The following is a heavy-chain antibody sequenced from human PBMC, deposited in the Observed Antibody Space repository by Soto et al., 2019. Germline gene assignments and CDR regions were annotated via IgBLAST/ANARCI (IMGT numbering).Heavy chain of an antibody. CDR3: ARGKAISGTQRPARNYYYYYYMDV. D-gene: IGHD1-1*01. Sequence: SETLSLTCAVYGGSFSGYYWSWIRQPPGKGLEWIGEINHSGSTNYNPSLKSRVTISVDTSKNQFSLKLSSVTAADTAVYYCARGKAISGTQRPARNYYYYYYMDVWGKGTTVTVSS. V-gene: IGHV4-34*01. CDR2: INHSGST. CDR1: GGSFSGYY. J-gene: IGHJ6*03.